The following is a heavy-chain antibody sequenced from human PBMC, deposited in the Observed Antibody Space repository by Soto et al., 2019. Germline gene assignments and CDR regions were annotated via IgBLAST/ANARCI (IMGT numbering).Heavy chain of an antibody. D-gene: IGHD6-13*01. CDR1: GFTFSSYG. Sequence: QVQLVESGGGVVQPGRSLRLSCAASGFTFSSYGMHWVRQAPGKGLEWVAVISYDGSNKYYADSVKGRFTISRDNSKNTLYLQMNSLRAEDTAVYYCAKEPGVAAAGTPYYYYYGMDVWGQGTTVTVSS. V-gene: IGHV3-30*18. J-gene: IGHJ6*02. CDR3: AKEPGVAAAGTPYYYYYGMDV. CDR2: ISYDGSNK.